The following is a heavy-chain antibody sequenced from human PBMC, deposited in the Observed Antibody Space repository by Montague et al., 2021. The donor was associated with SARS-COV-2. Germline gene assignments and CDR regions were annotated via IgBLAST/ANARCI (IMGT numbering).Heavy chain of an antibody. Sequence: SLRLSCAASGFTFSSFSMNWVRQAPGKRLEWVASISSESTYILYAESARGRFTVSRDNAQNLLFLQMNSLRAEDTALYYCARFETSKFYSSGVDVWGQGTTVTVSS. J-gene: IGHJ6*02. CDR2: ISSESTYI. CDR1: GFTFSSFS. D-gene: IGHD2-15*01. CDR3: ARFETSKFYSSGVDV. V-gene: IGHV3-21*01.